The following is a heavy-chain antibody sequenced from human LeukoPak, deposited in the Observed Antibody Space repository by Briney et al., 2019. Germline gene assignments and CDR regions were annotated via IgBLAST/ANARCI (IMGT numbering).Heavy chain of an antibody. V-gene: IGHV4-39*07. CDR1: GGSISSSSYY. CDR2: IYYSGST. Sequence: SETLSLTCTVSGGSISSSSYYWGWIRQPPGKGLEWIGSIYYSGSTYYNPSLKSRVTISVDTSKNQFSLKPSSVTAADTAVYYCARDKNWLDYWGQGTLVTVSS. J-gene: IGHJ5*01. CDR3: ARDKNWLDY.